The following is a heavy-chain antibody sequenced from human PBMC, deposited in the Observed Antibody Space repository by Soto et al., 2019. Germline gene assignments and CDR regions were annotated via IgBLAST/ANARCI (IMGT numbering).Heavy chain of an antibody. Sequence: GAAVKRSGKGTGYSFTSYWIGWVSQMPGKGLEWMGIIYPGDSDTRYSPSFQGQVTISADKSISTAYLQWSSLKASDTAMYYCAVGREIQYPNWFAPWVQGTLVTVSS. J-gene: IGHJ5*02. CDR2: IYPGDSDT. CDR3: AVGREIQYPNWFAP. V-gene: IGHV5-51*01. D-gene: IGHD4-4*01. CDR1: GYSFTSYW.